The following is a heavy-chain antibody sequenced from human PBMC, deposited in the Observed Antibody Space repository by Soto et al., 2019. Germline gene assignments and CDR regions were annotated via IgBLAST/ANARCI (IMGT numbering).Heavy chain of an antibody. CDR3: ARSRYFDWLYYMDV. V-gene: IGHV4-34*01. CDR1: GGSFSGYY. D-gene: IGHD3-9*01. Sequence: NPSETLSLTCAVYGGSFSGYYWTWIRQPPGTGLEWIGEINHSGSTNYNPSLKSRVTISVDTSKNQFSLKLTSVTAADTAVYYCARSRYFDWLYYMDVWGQGTTVTVSS. J-gene: IGHJ6*02. CDR2: INHSGST.